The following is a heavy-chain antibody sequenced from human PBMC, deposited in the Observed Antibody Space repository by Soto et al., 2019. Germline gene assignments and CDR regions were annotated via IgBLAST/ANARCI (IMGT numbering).Heavy chain of an antibody. CDR2: IIPIFGTA. D-gene: IGHD3-22*01. CDR1: GGTFSSYA. V-gene: IGHV1-69*06. Sequence: QVQLVQSGAEVKKPGSSVKVSCKASGGTFSSYAISWLRQSPGHGLEWMGGIIPIFGTANYAQKFQGRVTITADKSTSTAYMELSSLISEDTAVYYCARDGLDYYDSSGYWVYWGQGTLVTVSS. J-gene: IGHJ4*02. CDR3: ARDGLDYYDSSGYWVY.